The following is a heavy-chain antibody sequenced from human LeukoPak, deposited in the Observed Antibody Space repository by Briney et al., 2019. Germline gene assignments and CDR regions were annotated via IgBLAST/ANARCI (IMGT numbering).Heavy chain of an antibody. CDR1: GGSFSGYY. Sequence: SETLSLTCAVYGGSFSGYYWSWIRQPPGKGLEWIGEINHSGSTNYNPSLKSRVTISVDTSENQFSLKLSSVTAADTAVYYCARDHPTGAGGFDTWGQGTMVTVSS. D-gene: IGHD4-23*01. J-gene: IGHJ3*02. CDR2: INHSGST. V-gene: IGHV4-34*09. CDR3: ARDHPTGAGGFDT.